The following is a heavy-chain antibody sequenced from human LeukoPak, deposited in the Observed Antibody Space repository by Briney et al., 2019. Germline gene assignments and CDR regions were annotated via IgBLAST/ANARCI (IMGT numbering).Heavy chain of an antibody. CDR3: AKREGSGWTYYYYYMDV. CDR1: GFTFDKYG. CDR2: IDWNGGST. Sequence: GGSLRLSCAASGFTFDKYGMSWVRQAPGKGLEWVSGIDWNGGSTAYADSVKGRFTISRDNSKNTLYLQMNSLRAEDTAVYYCAKREGSGWTYYYYYMDVWGKGTTVTISS. V-gene: IGHV3-20*04. D-gene: IGHD6-19*01. J-gene: IGHJ6*03.